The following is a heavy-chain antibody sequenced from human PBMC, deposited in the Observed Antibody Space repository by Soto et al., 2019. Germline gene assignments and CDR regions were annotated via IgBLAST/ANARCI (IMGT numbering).Heavy chain of an antibody. CDR1: GCTFSSYA. D-gene: IGHD1-7*01. V-gene: IGHV1-69*13. CDR3: ARASDGTKGYLGWFEP. J-gene: IGHJ5*02. Sequence: SVKVSCKASGCTFSSYAISWVRQAPGQGLEWMGGIIPIFGTANYAQKFQGRVTITADESTSTAYMELRSLRSEDTAVYYCARASDGTKGYLGWFEPLGQGTLVNVSS. CDR2: IIPIFGTA.